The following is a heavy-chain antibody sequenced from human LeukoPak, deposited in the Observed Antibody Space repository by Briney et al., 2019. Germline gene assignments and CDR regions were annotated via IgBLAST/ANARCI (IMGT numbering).Heavy chain of an antibody. Sequence: GESLKISCKGSGFSFTSYWIGWVRQMPGNGLEWMGIIDPGDSDTRYSPSFQGQVTISADKFISTAYLQWSSLKASDTAMYYCARRKEGGNYDWFDLWGQGTLVTVSS. CDR3: ARRKEGGNYDWFDL. D-gene: IGHD4-23*01. J-gene: IGHJ5*02. V-gene: IGHV5-51*01. CDR2: IDPGDSDT. CDR1: GFSFTSYW.